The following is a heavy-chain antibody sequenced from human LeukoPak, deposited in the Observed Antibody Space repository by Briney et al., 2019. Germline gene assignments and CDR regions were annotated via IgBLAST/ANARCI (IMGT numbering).Heavy chain of an antibody. CDR1: GGSISSSNYY. Sequence: SETLSLTCTVSGGSISSSNYYWAWVRQPPGMGLEWIGSIYYSGSTYNPSLKSRVTISVDTSKNQFSLKLNSVTAADTAVYYCARQRGGSSWSDSWGQGTLVTVSS. D-gene: IGHD2-2*01. CDR2: IYYSGST. J-gene: IGHJ5*01. V-gene: IGHV4-39*01. CDR3: ARQRGGSSWSDS.